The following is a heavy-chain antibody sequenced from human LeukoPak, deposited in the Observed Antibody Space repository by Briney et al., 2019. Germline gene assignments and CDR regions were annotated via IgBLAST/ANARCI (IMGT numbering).Heavy chain of an antibody. Sequence: PGGSLRLSCAASGFTFSSYWMSWVRQAPGKGLEWVANIKQDGSEKYYVDSVKGRFTISRDNAKNSLYVQMNSLGAEDTAVYYCARGTLEHCSGASCYPLDSWGQGTLVTVSS. J-gene: IGHJ5*01. CDR1: GFTFSSYW. CDR2: IKQDGSEK. D-gene: IGHD2-15*01. CDR3: ARGTLEHCSGASCYPLDS. V-gene: IGHV3-7*05.